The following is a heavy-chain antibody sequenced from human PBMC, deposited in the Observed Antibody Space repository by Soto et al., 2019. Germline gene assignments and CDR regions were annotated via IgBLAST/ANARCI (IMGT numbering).Heavy chain of an antibody. Sequence: GGSLILSXAASGVSFNSYDMHWVRQAPGKGPEWVAIISYDGSNTYYSDSVRGRFTISRDNSKDTLYLQMHSLRSEDTAIYYCARISRYCSGGDCHAWGQGTQVTVSS. D-gene: IGHD2-15*01. CDR2: ISYDGSNT. J-gene: IGHJ5*02. V-gene: IGHV3-30*03. CDR1: GVSFNSYD. CDR3: ARISRYCSGGDCHA.